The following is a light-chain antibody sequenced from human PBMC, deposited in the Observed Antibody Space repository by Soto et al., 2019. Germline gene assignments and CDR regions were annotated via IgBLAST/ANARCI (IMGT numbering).Light chain of an antibody. CDR3: SSYTAYTTLWV. V-gene: IGLV2-14*01. CDR1: SSDVGGYSY. J-gene: IGLJ3*02. CDR2: EVS. Sequence: QSALTQPASVSGSPGQSITISCTGTSSDVGGYSYVSWYQQHPGKTPKLMIYEVSNRPSGVSNRFSASKSGNAASLTISGLQAEDEADYYCSSYTAYTTLWVFGGGTKLTVL.